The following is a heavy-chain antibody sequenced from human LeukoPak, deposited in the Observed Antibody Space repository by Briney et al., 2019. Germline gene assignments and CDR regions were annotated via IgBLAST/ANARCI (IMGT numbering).Heavy chain of an antibody. V-gene: IGHV3-33*08. D-gene: IGHD6-25*01. CDR3: ARDRGSSDPIGY. CDR2: IWHNGMNK. Sequence: QPGGSLRLSCAASGFTFRSYWMHWVRQAPGKGLEWVAVIWHNGMNKYYADSVKGRFTTSRDNSKNTLYLQMNSLRAEDTAVYYCARDRGSSDPIGYWGQGTLVTVSS. J-gene: IGHJ4*02. CDR1: GFTFRSYW.